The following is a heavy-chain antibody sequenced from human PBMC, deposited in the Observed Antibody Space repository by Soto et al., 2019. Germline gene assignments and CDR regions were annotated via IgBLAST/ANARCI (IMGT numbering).Heavy chain of an antibody. D-gene: IGHD6-19*01. Sequence: EVQLVESGGGLIQPGGSLKLSCAASGFAVSSKYMTWVRQAPGKGLEWVSVIYGGGTTYYADSVKGRFTISRDTSKNTLYLQMNSVRAEDTAVYYCVKTTGWPGFDFWGQGTLVTVSS. V-gene: IGHV3-53*01. CDR1: GFAVSSKY. CDR2: IYGGGTT. J-gene: IGHJ4*02. CDR3: VKTTGWPGFDF.